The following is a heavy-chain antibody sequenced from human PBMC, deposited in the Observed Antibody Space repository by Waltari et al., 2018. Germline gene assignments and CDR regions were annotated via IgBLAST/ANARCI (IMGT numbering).Heavy chain of an antibody. CDR2: IIPILGIA. CDR1: GGTFSRYA. V-gene: IGHV1-69*10. D-gene: IGHD3-22*01. Sequence: QVQLVQSGAEVKKPGSSVKVSCKASGGTFSRYAISWVRQAPGQGHEWMGGIIPILGIANYAPKFQGRVTITADKSTSTAYMELSSLRSEDTAVYYCARDNSDYYDSSEDRYYGMDVWGQGTTVTVSS. CDR3: ARDNSDYYDSSEDRYYGMDV. J-gene: IGHJ6*02.